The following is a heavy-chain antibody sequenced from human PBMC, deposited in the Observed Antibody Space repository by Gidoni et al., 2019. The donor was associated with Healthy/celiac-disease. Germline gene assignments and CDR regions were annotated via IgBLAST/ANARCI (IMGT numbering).Heavy chain of an antibody. CDR1: GFPFRSYA. CDR2: ISGCGGST. J-gene: IGHJ3*02. V-gene: IGHV3-23*01. D-gene: IGHD3-3*01. Sequence: EVQLLVSGGGLVQPGGSLRLSCEASGFPFRSYAMSCVRQAPGKGLDVVSAISGCGGSTYYADSVKGRFTISRDNSKNTLYLQMNSLRAEDTAVYYCAKDDPYYDFWSGYPPGDAFDIWGQGTMVTVSS. CDR3: AKDDPYYDFWSGYPPGDAFDI.